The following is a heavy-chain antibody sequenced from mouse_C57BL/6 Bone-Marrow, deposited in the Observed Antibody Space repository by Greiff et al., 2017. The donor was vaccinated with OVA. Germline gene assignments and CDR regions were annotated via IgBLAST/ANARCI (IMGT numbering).Heavy chain of an antibody. J-gene: IGHJ4*01. CDR3: ARDGSRAMDY. V-gene: IGHV1-72*01. Sequence: VQLVESGPELVKPGASVKLSCKASGYTFTSYDINWVKQRPGQGLEWIGWIYPNSGGTKYNEKFKSKATLTVDKPSSTAYMQLSSLTSEDSAVYYCARDGSRAMDYWGQGTSVTVSS. CDR2: IYPNSGGT. D-gene: IGHD1-1*01. CDR1: GYTFTSYD.